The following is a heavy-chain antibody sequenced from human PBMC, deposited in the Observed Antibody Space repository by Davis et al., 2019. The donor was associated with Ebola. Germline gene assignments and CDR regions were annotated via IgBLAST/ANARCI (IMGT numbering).Heavy chain of an antibody. CDR3: ARGSGQRGPGGHYYYYYMDV. CDR1: GFTFSDYY. Sequence: GESLKISCAASGFTFSDYYMSWIRQAPGKGLEWVSYISSSSSYTNYADSVKGRFTISRDNAKNSLYLQMNSLRAEDTAVYYCARGSGQRGPGGHYYYYYMDVWGKGTTVTVSS. CDR2: ISSSSSYT. J-gene: IGHJ6*03. V-gene: IGHV3-11*06. D-gene: IGHD1-14*01.